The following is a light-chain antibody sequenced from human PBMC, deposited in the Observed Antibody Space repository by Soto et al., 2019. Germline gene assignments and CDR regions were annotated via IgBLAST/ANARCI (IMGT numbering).Light chain of an antibody. CDR2: DVT. J-gene: IGLJ2*01. CDR1: SSDVGSYNY. Sequence: QSALTQPRSVSGSPGQSVTISCTGTSSDVGSYNYVSWYQQYPGKAPKLMIYDVTKRPSGVPDRFSGSKSGNTASLTISGLQAEDEADYSCCSYAGRDTYVLFGGGTQVTVL. CDR3: CSYAGRDTYVL. V-gene: IGLV2-11*01.